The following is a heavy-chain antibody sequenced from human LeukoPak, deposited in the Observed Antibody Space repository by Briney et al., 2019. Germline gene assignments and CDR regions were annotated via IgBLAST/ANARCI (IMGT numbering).Heavy chain of an antibody. J-gene: IGHJ4*02. Sequence: GGSLRLSCVASGFTFSSYWMSWVRQAPGKGLEWVANIKQDGSEKYYVVSVRGRFTISRDNVKNSLYLQMNSLRAEDTAVYYCARGGKFYYDSSGYPGDYWGQGTLVTVSS. CDR2: IKQDGSEK. V-gene: IGHV3-7*01. CDR1: GFTFSSYW. CDR3: ARGGKFYYDSSGYPGDY. D-gene: IGHD3-22*01.